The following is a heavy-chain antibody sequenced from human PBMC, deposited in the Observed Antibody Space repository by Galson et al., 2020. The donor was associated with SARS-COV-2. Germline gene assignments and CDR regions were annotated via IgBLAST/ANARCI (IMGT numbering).Heavy chain of an antibody. CDR1: GGSISSGRYY. J-gene: IGHJ3*02. V-gene: IGHV4-61*02. CDR2: IYTSGRT. CDR3: ARGSRGILRHIVVVTNPGAFDI. D-gene: IGHD2-21*02. Sequence: SETLSLTCTVSGGSISSGRYYWSWIRQPAGKGLEWIGRIYTSGRTNYNPSLKSRVTISVDTSKNQFSLKLSSVTAADTAVYYCARGSRGILRHIVVVTNPGAFDIWGQGTMVTVSS.